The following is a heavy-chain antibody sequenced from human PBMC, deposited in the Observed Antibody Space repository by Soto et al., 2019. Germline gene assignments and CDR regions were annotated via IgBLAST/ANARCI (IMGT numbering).Heavy chain of an antibody. V-gene: IGHV4-31*03. J-gene: IGHJ6*02. CDR2: IYYSGST. D-gene: IGHD6-13*01. Sequence: SETLSLTCTVSGGSISSGGYYWSWIRQHPGKGLEWIGYIYYSGSTYYNPSLKSRVTISVDTSKNQFSLRLSSVTAADTAVYYCAGAFWEQQLGHRTYGMDVWGQGTTVTVSS. CDR3: AGAFWEQQLGHRTYGMDV. CDR1: GGSISSGGYY.